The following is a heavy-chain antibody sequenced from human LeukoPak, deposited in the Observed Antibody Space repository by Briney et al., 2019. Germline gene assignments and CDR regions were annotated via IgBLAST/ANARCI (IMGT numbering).Heavy chain of an antibody. V-gene: IGHV3-43*02. CDR2: ISGDGGST. Sequence: GGSLRLSCAASGFTFDDYAMHWVRQAPEKGLEWVSLISGDGGSTYYADSVKGRFTISRDNSKNSLYLQMNSLRTEDTALYYCAKDRSGTTGFDYWGQGTLVTVSS. J-gene: IGHJ4*02. CDR1: GFTFDDYA. CDR3: AKDRSGTTGFDY. D-gene: IGHD1-7*01.